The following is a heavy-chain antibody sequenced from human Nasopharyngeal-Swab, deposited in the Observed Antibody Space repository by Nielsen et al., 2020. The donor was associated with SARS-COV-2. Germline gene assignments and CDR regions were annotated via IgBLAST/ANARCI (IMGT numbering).Heavy chain of an antibody. Sequence: WIRQPPGEGLEWVANIKQDGSEKYYVDSVKGRFTIPRDNAKNSLYLQMNSLRAEDTAVYYCARNILTGYYSSDAFDIWGQGTMVTVSS. CDR3: ARNILTGYYSSDAFDI. CDR2: IKQDGSEK. D-gene: IGHD3-9*01. J-gene: IGHJ3*02. V-gene: IGHV3-7*01.